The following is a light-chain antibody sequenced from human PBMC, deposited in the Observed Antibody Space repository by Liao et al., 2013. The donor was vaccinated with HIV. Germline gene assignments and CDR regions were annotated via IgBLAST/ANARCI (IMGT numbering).Light chain of an antibody. Sequence: SYELTQPPSVSVAPGQTARITCGRNNIGSNSVHWYRQKPGQAPVLVIYYDSDRPSGIPERFSGSNSGNTATLTISRVEAGDEADYYCQVWDSSSDHYVFGTGTKVTVL. J-gene: IGLJ1*01. CDR1: NIGSNS. CDR3: QVWDSSSDHYV. V-gene: IGLV3-21*01. CDR2: YDS.